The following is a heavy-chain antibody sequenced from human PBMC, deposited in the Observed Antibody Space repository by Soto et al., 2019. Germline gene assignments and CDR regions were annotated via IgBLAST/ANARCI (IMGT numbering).Heavy chain of an antibody. Sequence: GGSLRLSCAASGFTFSSYWMSWVRQAPGKGLEWVANIKQDGSEKYYVDSVKGRFTISRDNAKNSLYLQMNSLRAEDTAVYYSAGNGDSGAFEIWGQGTMVTVSS. D-gene: IGHD2-8*01. CDR3: AGNGDSGAFEI. CDR1: GFTFSSYW. CDR2: IKQDGSEK. J-gene: IGHJ3*02. V-gene: IGHV3-7*01.